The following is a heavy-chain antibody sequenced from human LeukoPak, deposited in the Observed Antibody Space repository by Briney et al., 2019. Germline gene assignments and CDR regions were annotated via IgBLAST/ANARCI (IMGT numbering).Heavy chain of an antibody. J-gene: IGHJ4*02. V-gene: IGHV3-7*05. CDR1: GFTFSNTY. CDR2: IKQDGSEK. Sequence: GGSLRLSCAASGFTFSNTYMTWVRQAPGKGLEWVANIKQDGSEKFYVDSVRGRFTISRDNAKNALYLQMNSLRAEDTAIYYCARGQGWLVDYWGQGALVTVSS. CDR3: ARGQGWLVDY. D-gene: IGHD6-19*01.